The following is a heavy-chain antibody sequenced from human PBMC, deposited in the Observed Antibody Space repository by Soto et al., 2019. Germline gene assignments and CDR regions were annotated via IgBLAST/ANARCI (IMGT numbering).Heavy chain of an antibody. CDR1: GFTFSSYW. CDR2: IKEDGSGK. V-gene: IGHV3-7*01. J-gene: IGHJ4*02. Sequence: GGSLRLSCAASGFTFSSYWMSWVRQAPGKGLEWVANIKEDGSGKYYVDSVKGRFSISRDNSKNSLFLQMDSLRAEDTAVYYCARGSGFWSAFDYWGQRTLVTVSS. CDR3: ARGSGFWSAFDY. D-gene: IGHD3-3*01.